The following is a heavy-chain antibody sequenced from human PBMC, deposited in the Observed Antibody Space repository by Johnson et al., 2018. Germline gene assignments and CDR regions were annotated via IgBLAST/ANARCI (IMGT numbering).Heavy chain of an antibody. CDR1: GFTFSNYY. J-gene: IGHJ6*02. CDR3: SRGHNGMDV. CDR2: ITPGGNAM. V-gene: IGHV3-11*01. Sequence: QVQLVQSGGALVKPGGSLRLSCAASGFTFSNYYMTWSRQAPGKGLEWVSYITPGGNAMNYADSVKGRFTISRDNAKNSLYLQMISLRTEDTAVYYCSRGHNGMDVWGQGTTVTVSS.